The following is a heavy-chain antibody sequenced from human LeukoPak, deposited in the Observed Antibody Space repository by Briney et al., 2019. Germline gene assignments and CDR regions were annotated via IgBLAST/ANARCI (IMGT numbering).Heavy chain of an antibody. Sequence: ASVKVSCKASGFTFTSSAMQWLRQARGQRLEWIGWIVVGSGNTNYAQKFQERVTITRDMSTRTAYMELSSLRSEDTAVYYCTADPYCSGGSCWYWFDPWGQGTLVTVSS. V-gene: IGHV1-58*02. CDR2: IVVGSGNT. J-gene: IGHJ5*02. CDR1: GFTFTSSA. CDR3: TADPYCSGGSCWYWFDP. D-gene: IGHD2-15*01.